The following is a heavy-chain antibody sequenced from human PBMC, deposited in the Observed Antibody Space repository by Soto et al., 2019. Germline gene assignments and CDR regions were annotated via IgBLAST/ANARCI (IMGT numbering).Heavy chain of an antibody. CDR2: IYPGDSDT. D-gene: IGHD1-1*01. CDR1: GYSFTSYW. V-gene: IGHV5-51*01. CDR3: ARHVMGARGWVEEPL. J-gene: IGHJ4*02. Sequence: GASLKISCKGSGYSFTSYWIGWVRQMPGKGLEWMGIIYPGDSDTRYSPSFQGHVTISADKSISAAYLQWSSLKASDTAMYYCARHVMGARGWVEEPLWGQGTLVTVSS.